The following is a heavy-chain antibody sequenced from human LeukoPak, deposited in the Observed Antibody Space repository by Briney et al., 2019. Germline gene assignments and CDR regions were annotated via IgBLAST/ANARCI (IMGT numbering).Heavy chain of an antibody. J-gene: IGHJ4*02. CDR3: ARGGFWSGYYYFDY. D-gene: IGHD3-3*01. CDR2: IYYSGST. CDR1: GSSISSHY. Sequence: SETLSLTCTVSGSSISSHYWSWIRQPPGKGLEWIGYIYYSGSTNYNPSLKSRVTISVDTSKNQFSLKLSSVTAADTAVYYCARGGFWSGYYYFDYWGQGTLVTVSS. V-gene: IGHV4-59*11.